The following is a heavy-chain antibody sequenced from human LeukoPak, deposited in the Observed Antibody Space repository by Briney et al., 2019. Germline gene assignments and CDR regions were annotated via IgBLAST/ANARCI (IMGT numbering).Heavy chain of an antibody. CDR1: GFTFSSYA. CDR3: AKVSDYDILTGPLFDY. CDR2: ISGSGGST. J-gene: IGHJ4*02. V-gene: IGHV3-23*01. Sequence: PGGSLRLSCAASGFTFSSYAMSWVRQAPGKGLEWVPAISGSGGSTYYADSVKGRFTISRDNSKNTLYLQMNSLRAEDTAVYYCAKVSDYDILTGPLFDYWGQGTLVTVSS. D-gene: IGHD3-9*01.